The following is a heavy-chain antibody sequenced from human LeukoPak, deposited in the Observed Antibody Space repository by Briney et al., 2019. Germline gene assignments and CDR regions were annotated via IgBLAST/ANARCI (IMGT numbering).Heavy chain of an antibody. V-gene: IGHV5-51*01. Sequence: GESLNISCQTSGYRFTNYWIGWVRQVPGRGLEWLGIIYPDDSDTRYSPSFQGHVTFSVDKSITTAYLQWSSLKASDTAMYYCARRVYGDNSLDYWGQGTLVTVPS. CDR1: GYRFTNYW. CDR2: IYPDDSDT. D-gene: IGHD4-23*01. J-gene: IGHJ4*02. CDR3: ARRVYGDNSLDY.